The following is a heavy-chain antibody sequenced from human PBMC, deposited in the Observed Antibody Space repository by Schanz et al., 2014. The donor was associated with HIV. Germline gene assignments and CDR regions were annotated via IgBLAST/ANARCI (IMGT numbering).Heavy chain of an antibody. D-gene: IGHD6-6*01. J-gene: IGHJ6*02. Sequence: QVQLVESGGGVVQPGRSLRLSCAASGFTFSTFGMHWVRQAPGKGLEWVAVIWYDGSYTSYADSVTGRFTVSRDNSKKTLYLQMNSLRAGDTAVYYCASTEFPYSSSSDYYYGMDVWGQGTTVTVSS. CDR3: ASTEFPYSSSSDYYYGMDV. CDR1: GFTFSTFG. V-gene: IGHV3-33*01. CDR2: IWYDGSYT.